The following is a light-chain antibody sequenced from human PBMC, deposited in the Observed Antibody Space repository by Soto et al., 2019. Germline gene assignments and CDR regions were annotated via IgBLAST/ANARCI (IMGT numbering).Light chain of an antibody. CDR1: QSLVHSDGYTY. CDR3: MQRTHWPPIT. Sequence: EVVLTQSPPSLPVPRGQPASMSCRSGQSLVHSDGYTYLSWFHQRPGQSPRRLIYRVSNRDSGVPAKISGSGSGTDVTLRITGVEAEDAGLYYCMQRTHWPPITFGQGTRLEIK. CDR2: RVS. V-gene: IGKV2-30*02. J-gene: IGKJ5*01.